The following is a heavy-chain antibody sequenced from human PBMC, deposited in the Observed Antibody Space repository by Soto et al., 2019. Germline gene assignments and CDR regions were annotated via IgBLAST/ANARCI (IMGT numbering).Heavy chain of an antibody. CDR1: GYTFTNYA. Sequence: QVQLVQSGAEVKKPGASVKVSCEASGYTFTNYAITWVRQAPGHGLEWLGWISSYNGYTIHAQKFQGRVTMTTDTATRIAYMELRSLRFDDTAIYYCARVVPNDLLTGSFVDFVLWGRGTLVTVSS. V-gene: IGHV1-18*01. CDR3: ARVVPNDLLTGSFVDFVL. J-gene: IGHJ2*01. CDR2: ISSYNGYT. D-gene: IGHD3-9*01.